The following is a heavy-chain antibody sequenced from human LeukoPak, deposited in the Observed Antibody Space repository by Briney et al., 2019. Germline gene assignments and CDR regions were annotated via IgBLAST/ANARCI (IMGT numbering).Heavy chain of an antibody. CDR3: ARWYSGSQYFDY. CDR2: ISSSSSYI. J-gene: IGHJ4*02. D-gene: IGHD1-26*01. V-gene: IGHV3-21*01. CDR1: GFTFSSYS. Sequence: GGSLRLSCAASGFTFSSYSMNRVRQAPGKGLEWVSSISSSSSYIYYPDSMKGRFTISRDNAKNSLYLQMNSLRAEDTAVYYCARWYSGSQYFDYWGQGTLVTVSS.